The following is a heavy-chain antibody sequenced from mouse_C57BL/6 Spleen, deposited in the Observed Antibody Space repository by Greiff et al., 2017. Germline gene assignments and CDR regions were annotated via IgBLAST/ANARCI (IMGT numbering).Heavy chain of an antibody. CDR2: IDPSDSET. V-gene: IGHV1-52*01. J-gene: IGHJ4*01. CDR3: ARYTVVATDYARDY. CDR1: GYTFTSYW. D-gene: IGHD1-1*01. Sequence: QVQLQQPGAELVRPGSSVKLSCKASGYTFTSYWMHWVKQRPIQGLEWIGNIDPSDSETHYNQKFKDKATLTVDKSSSTAYMQLSSLTSEDSAVYYCARYTVVATDYARDYWGQGTSVTVSS.